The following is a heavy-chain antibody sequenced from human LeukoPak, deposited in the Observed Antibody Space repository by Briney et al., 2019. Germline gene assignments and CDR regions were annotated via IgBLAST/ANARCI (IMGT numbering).Heavy chain of an antibody. CDR2: IIPIFGTA. Sequence: GASVKVSCKASGGTFSSYAISWVRQAPGQGLEWMGGIIPIFGTANYAQKFQGRVTITADESTSTAYMELSSLRSEDTAVYYCATKSTSPGYCSSTSCYRAFDIWGQGTMVTASS. D-gene: IGHD2-2*03. V-gene: IGHV1-69*13. J-gene: IGHJ3*02. CDR3: ATKSTSPGYCSSTSCYRAFDI. CDR1: GGTFSSYA.